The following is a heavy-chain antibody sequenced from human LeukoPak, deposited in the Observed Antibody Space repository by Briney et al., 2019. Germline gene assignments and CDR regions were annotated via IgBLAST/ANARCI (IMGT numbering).Heavy chain of an antibody. D-gene: IGHD2/OR15-2a*01. CDR3: ARDTTFSYYYYMDV. V-gene: IGHV4-38-2*02. J-gene: IGHJ6*03. Sequence: PSETLSLTCTVSGYSISSGYYWGWIRQPPGKGLEWIGSIYHSGSTYYNPSLKSRVTISVDTSKNQFSLKLSSVTAADTAVYYCARDTTFSYYYYMDVWGKGTTVTVSS. CDR1: GYSISSGYY. CDR2: IYHSGST.